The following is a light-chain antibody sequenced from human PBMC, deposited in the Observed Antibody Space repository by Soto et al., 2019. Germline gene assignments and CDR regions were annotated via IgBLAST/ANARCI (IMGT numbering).Light chain of an antibody. CDR3: QQKYGTPGT. Sequence: DIQLTQSPSSLSASVGDRITITCRSSQSISRYLNWYQQRPGTAPKVLIFGANSLQSGVPSRFSGSGSGTEFTLTISSLLHEDFATYYCQQKYGTPGTFGQGTKVDIK. V-gene: IGKV1-39*01. J-gene: IGKJ1*01. CDR1: QSISRY. CDR2: GAN.